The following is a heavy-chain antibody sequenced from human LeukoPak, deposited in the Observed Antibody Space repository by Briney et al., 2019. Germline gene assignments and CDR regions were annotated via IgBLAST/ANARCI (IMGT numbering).Heavy chain of an antibody. CDR1: GFTFSHSA. Sequence: GGSLRLSCAASGFTFSHSAMNWVRQGPDKGLEWVAYIGTGGSLIVYADSVKGRFTISRDDAQNSVYLQMNTLRAEDTAIYYCVRDFWTAHNWGQGTLVTVSS. CDR2: IGTGGSLI. CDR3: VRDFWTAHN. J-gene: IGHJ4*02. V-gene: IGHV3-48*01. D-gene: IGHD3/OR15-3a*01.